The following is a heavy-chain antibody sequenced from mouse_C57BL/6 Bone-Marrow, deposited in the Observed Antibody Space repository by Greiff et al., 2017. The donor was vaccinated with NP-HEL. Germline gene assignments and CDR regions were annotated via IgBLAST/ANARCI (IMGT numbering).Heavy chain of an antibody. V-gene: IGHV2-6-1*01. CDR1: GFSLTSYG. CDR2: IWSDGST. J-gene: IGHJ4*01. CDR3: ARHRYYGSSRYAMDY. Sequence: QVQLKQSGPGLVAPSQSLSITCTVSGFSLTSYGVHWVRQPPGKGLEWLVVIWSDGSTTYNSALKSRLSISKDNSKSQVFLKMNSLQTDDTAMYYCARHRYYGSSRYAMDYWGQGTSVTVSS. D-gene: IGHD1-1*01.